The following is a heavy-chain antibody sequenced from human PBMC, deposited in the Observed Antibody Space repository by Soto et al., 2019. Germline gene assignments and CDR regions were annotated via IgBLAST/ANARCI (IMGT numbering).Heavy chain of an antibody. CDR1: GGSFSDYY. CDR2: INHSGNS. Sequence: PSETLSLTCAIYGGSFSDYYWSWIRQPPGKGLEWIGEINHSGNSNYNPSLKSRVTMSVDTSKNQFSLKLSSVTAADTAVYYCARGGFSKVWGSYRSSFDYWGQGSPVTVSS. J-gene: IGHJ4*02. V-gene: IGHV4-34*01. D-gene: IGHD3-16*02. CDR3: ARGGFSKVWGSYRSSFDY.